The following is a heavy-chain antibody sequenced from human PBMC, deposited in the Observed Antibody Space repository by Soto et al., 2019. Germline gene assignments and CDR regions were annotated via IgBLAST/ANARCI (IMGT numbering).Heavy chain of an antibody. CDR3: TKEGLAPTAAAPYDYDGIYV. Sequence: VGSLRLSCAASGFTFSNFAMNWVRQAPGGGVQWLSYICGSGATIHYTESEKGRFTISRDNAKNSVYLQMNGLRDDDTAMYYCTKEGLAPTAAAPYDYDGIYVGGQCTTATVSS. J-gene: IGHJ6*02. V-gene: IGHV3-48*02. D-gene: IGHD6-13*01. CDR2: ICGSGATI. CDR1: GFTFSNFA.